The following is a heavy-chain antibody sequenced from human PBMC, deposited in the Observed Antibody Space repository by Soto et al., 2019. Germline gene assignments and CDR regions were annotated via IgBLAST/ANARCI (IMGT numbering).Heavy chain of an antibody. Sequence: PGGSLRLSCVASGFTFSSYSINWVRQAPGKGLEWISYITSSSSPIYYADSVKGRFTISRDNAKNSVYLQMNSLRAEDTAIYYYAREGGPRSYWGQGTLVTVSS. D-gene: IGHD2-15*01. J-gene: IGHJ4*02. CDR1: GFTFSSYS. CDR3: AREGGPRSY. V-gene: IGHV3-48*01. CDR2: ITSSSSPI.